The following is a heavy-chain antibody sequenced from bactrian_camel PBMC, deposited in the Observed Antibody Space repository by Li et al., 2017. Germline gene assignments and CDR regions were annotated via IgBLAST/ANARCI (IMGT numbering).Heavy chain of an antibody. J-gene: IGHJ6*01. CDR1: GFTFSGDG. V-gene: IGHV3S25*01. CDR2: INSVGGRS. CDR3: AAAPVCTLSAVDFRY. Sequence: QLVESGGGLVQPGGSLRLSCAASGFTFSGDGMYWVRQAPGKGLEWVSGINSVGGRSYYADSVKGRFTISQDNAKNAVTVYLQMNSLKPEDTAMYYCAAAPVCTLSAVDFRYWGQGTQVTVS.